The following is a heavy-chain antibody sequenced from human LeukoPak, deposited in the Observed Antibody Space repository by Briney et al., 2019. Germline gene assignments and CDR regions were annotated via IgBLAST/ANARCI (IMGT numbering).Heavy chain of an antibody. D-gene: IGHD6-19*01. CDR2: IYYSGCT. Sequence: SETLSLTCTVSGGSLSSYHWSWTRQPPGKGLEWIGYIYYSGCTNFSPSLKSRVTVLVDTSNNQFSLKLSSVTAADTAVYYCARAGSSGWYPCSIGGLWFDFWGQGTLVTVSS. J-gene: IGHJ4*02. CDR1: GGSLSSYH. V-gene: IGHV4-59*01. CDR3: ARAGSSGWYPCSIGGLWFDF.